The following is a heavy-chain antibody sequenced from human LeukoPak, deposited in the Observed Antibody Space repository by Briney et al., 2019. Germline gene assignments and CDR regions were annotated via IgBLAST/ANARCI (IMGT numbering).Heavy chain of an antibody. CDR2: IYTSGST. CDR1: GGSISSDNYY. V-gene: IGHV4-61*02. Sequence: PSQTLSLTCSVSGGSISSDNYYWSWIRQPAGKGLEWIGRIYTSGSTNYNPSLKSRVTISVDTSKNQFSLKLSSVTAADTAVYYCARPPGDTAMVPGYWGQGTLVTVSS. D-gene: IGHD5-18*01. J-gene: IGHJ4*02. CDR3: ARPPGDTAMVPGY.